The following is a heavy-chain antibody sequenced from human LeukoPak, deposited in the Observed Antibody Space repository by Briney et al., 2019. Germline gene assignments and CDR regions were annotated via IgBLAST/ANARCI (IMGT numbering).Heavy chain of an antibody. V-gene: IGHV3-9*01. CDR2: ISWNSGSI. Sequence: PGSSLRLSCAASGFTFEVYSMHWVPQASGRGLECVSSISWNSGSIGYADSVKGRFTISRDNAKNSLYLQMNSLRAEDTALYYCAKGGSSSSWYYFDYWGQGTLVTVSS. CDR3: AKGGSSSSWYYFDY. D-gene: IGHD6-13*01. J-gene: IGHJ4*02. CDR1: GFTFEVYS.